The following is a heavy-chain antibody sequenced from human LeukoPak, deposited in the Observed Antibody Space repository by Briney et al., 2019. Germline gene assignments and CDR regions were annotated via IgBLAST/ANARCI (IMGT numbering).Heavy chain of an antibody. J-gene: IGHJ4*02. V-gene: IGHV1-18*01. CDR2: ISAYNGNT. CDR3: ARVRGYYGSGSYYNFDY. D-gene: IGHD3-10*01. CDR1: GYTFASYG. Sequence: ASVKVSCKASGYTFASYGISWVRQAPGQGLEWMGWISAYNGNTNYAQKLQGRVTMTTDTSTSTAYMELRSLRSDDTAVYYCARVRGYYGSGSYYNFDYWGQGTLVTVSS.